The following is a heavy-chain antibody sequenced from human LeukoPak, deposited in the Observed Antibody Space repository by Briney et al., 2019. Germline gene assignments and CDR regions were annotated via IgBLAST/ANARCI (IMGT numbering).Heavy chain of an antibody. J-gene: IGHJ4*02. V-gene: IGHV3-53*01. CDR3: AKQAYDSPRTDFDY. CDR1: GFTVSNNY. D-gene: IGHD3-22*01. Sequence: GGSLRLSCVVSGFTVSNNYMSWVRQAPGKGLEWVSVIYAGGSTYYADSVRGRFTISRHNSMNTLYLQMNSLRAEDTAIYYCAKQAYDSPRTDFDYWGQGTLVTVSS. CDR2: IYAGGST.